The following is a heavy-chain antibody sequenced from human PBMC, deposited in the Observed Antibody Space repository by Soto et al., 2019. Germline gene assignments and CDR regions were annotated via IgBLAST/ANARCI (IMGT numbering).Heavy chain of an antibody. CDR3: AKDPYYYSGSGYYVFDS. V-gene: IGHV3-30*18. CDR2: ISHDGSKT. J-gene: IGHJ4*02. CDR1: GFTFNSYG. D-gene: IGHD3-22*01. Sequence: QVQLVESGGGVVQPGRSLRLSCAASGFTFNSYGIHWVRQAPGKGLEWVAVISHDGSKTNYADSVKGRFTISRDNSKDTGYLQMNSLRAEDTAVYYCAKDPYYYSGSGYYVFDSWGQGTLVTVSS.